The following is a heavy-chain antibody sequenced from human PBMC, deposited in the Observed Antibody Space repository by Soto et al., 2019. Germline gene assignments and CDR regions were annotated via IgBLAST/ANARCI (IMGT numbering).Heavy chain of an antibody. D-gene: IGHD2-15*01. Sequence: AVKVSCKASGYTFMSYPLHWVRQAPGQRPEWMGGIIPIFGTANYAQKFQGRVTITADESTSTAYMELSSLRSEDTAVYYCARESRYCSGGSCYFLPGIDYWGQGTLVTVSS. CDR1: GYTFMSYP. V-gene: IGHV1-69*13. CDR2: IIPIFGTA. CDR3: ARESRYCSGGSCYFLPGIDY. J-gene: IGHJ4*02.